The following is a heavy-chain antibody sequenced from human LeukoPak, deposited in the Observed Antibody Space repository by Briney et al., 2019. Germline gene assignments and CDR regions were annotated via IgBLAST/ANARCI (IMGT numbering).Heavy chain of an antibody. CDR1: GYSFTSHY. CDR3: ARDVRHRYCSSTSCYRGWFDP. CDR2: IIPIFGTA. V-gene: IGHV1-69*13. D-gene: IGHD2-2*01. J-gene: IGHJ5*02. Sequence: ASVKVSCKASGYSFTSHYMHWVRQAPGQGLEWMGGIIPIFGTANYAQKFQGRVTITADESTSTAYMELSSLRSEDTAVYYCARDVRHRYCSSTSCYRGWFDPWGQGTLVTVSS.